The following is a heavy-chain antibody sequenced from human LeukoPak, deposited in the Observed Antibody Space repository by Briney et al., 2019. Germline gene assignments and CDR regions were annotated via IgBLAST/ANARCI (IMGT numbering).Heavy chain of an antibody. CDR1: GFTFNTYA. Sequence: GGSLRLSCAASGFTFNTYAMSWVRQAPGKGLEWVSAISDSGGSAYYADSVKGRFTISRDNSKNTLYLQMNSLRAEDTAVYYCAKAPPDFVYYYGSGSLDYWGQGTLVTGSS. CDR3: AKAPPDFVYYYGSGSLDY. V-gene: IGHV3-23*01. J-gene: IGHJ4*02. D-gene: IGHD3-10*01. CDR2: ISDSGGSA.